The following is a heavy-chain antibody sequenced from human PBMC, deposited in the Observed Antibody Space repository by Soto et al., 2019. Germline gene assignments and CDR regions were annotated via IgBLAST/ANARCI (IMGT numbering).Heavy chain of an antibody. Sequence: PGGSLRLSCAASGLTFTRYSMNWVRQAPGKGLEWVSSISSTTNYIYYADSTKGRFTVSRDNAKNSVYLEMNSLSAEDTAVYYCARESEDLTSNFDYWGQGTLVTVSS. CDR1: GLTFTRYS. CDR3: ARESEDLTSNFDY. J-gene: IGHJ4*02. CDR2: ISSTTNYI. V-gene: IGHV3-21*01.